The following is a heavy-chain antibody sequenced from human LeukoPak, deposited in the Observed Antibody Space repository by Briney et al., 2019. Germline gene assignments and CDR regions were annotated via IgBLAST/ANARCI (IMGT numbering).Heavy chain of an antibody. CDR3: AREVGGDAFDI. CDR2: IYYSGST. Sequence: SETLSLTCTVSGGSISSYYWSWIRQPPGKGLEWIGYIYYSGSTNYNPSLKSRVTISVDTSKNQFSLKLSSVTAADTAVYNCAREVGGDAFDIWGQGTMVTVSS. J-gene: IGHJ3*02. V-gene: IGHV4-59*01. D-gene: IGHD3-16*01. CDR1: GGSISSYY.